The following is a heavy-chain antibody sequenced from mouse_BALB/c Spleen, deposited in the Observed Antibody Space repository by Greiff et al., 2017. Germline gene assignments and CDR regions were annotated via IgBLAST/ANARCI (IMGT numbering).Heavy chain of an antibody. Sequence: EVNVVESGGGLVKPGGSLKLSCAASGFTFSSYAMSWVRQTPEKRLEWVASISSGGSTYYPDSVKGRFTISRDNARNILYLQMSSLRSEDTAMYYCARDRGNYGSPLAMDYWGQGTSVTVSS. CDR1: GFTFSSYA. CDR3: ARDRGNYGSPLAMDY. J-gene: IGHJ4*01. D-gene: IGHD1-1*01. CDR2: ISSGGST. V-gene: IGHV5-6-5*01.